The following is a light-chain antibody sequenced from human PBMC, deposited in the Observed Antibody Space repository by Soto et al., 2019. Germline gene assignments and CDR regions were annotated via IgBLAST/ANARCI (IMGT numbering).Light chain of an antibody. J-gene: IGKJ3*01. CDR3: HQYYSTPFT. V-gene: IGKV4-1*01. Sequence: DIVMTQSPDSLAVSLGERATINCKSSQTILYSSNNKNYLAWYQQKAGQPPKLLLYWASTRESGVPDRFSGSGSETDFTLTISSLQAEDVAVYYCHQYYSTPFTFGPGTKVDIK. CDR1: QTILYSSNNKNY. CDR2: WAS.